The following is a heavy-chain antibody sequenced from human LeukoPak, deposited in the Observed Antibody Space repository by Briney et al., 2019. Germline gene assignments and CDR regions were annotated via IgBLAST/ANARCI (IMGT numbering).Heavy chain of an antibody. CDR1: RFAFSSYS. V-gene: IGHV3-48*02. J-gene: IGHJ4*02. CDR2: ITSSSSTI. Sequence: PGGSLRLSCAASRFAFSSYSINWVRQAPGKGLEWLSYITSSSSTIYYADSVKGRFTISRDNAKNSLYLQMNSLRDEDTAVYYCARDGGSHGAYPPRWGQGTVVTVSP. D-gene: IGHD4-17*01. CDR3: ARDGGSHGAYPPR.